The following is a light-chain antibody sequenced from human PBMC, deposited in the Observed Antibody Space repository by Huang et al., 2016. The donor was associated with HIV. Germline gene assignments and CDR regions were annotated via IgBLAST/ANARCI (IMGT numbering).Light chain of an antibody. J-gene: IGKJ1*01. CDR2: DAS. V-gene: IGKV3-15*01. CDR1: QSIANN. Sequence: EIVMTQSPATLSVSPGERVTLSCRASQSIANNLAWYQQKPGQAPRLLIYDASTRATGIPARFSGSGSGKEFTLTISSLQSEDFAVYHCQQYNNWPPWTFGQGTKVEIK. CDR3: QQYNNWPPWT.